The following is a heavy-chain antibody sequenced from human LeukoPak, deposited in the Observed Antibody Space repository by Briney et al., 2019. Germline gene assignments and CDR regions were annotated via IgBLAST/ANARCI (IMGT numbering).Heavy chain of an antibody. CDR2: TYYRSKWYI. CDR1: GDFVSSTAAG. V-gene: IGHV6-1*01. D-gene: IGHD3-9*01. J-gene: IGHJ6*03. Sequence: SQTLSLTCAISGDFVSSTAAGWSWIRQSPSRGLEWLGRTYYRSKWYIDYAVSVKSRITINPDTAKNLLSLQLNSVTAADTAVYYCARVASGGYDILTGYYYYHYMDVWGKGTTVTISS. CDR3: ARVASGGYDILTGYYYYHYMDV.